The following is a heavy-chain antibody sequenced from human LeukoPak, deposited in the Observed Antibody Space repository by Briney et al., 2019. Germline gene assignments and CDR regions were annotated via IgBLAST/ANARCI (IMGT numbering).Heavy chain of an antibody. V-gene: IGHV4-59*01. D-gene: IGHD5-24*01. Sequence: SETLSLTCTVSGGSISSYYWSWIRQPPGKGVEWIGYIYYSGSTNYNPSLKSRVTISVDTSKNQFSLKLSSVTAAETAVYYCAREGRYRYGYNEYHSYMDIWGKGTTVTVSS. J-gene: IGHJ6*03. CDR2: IYYSGST. CDR1: GGSISSYY. CDR3: AREGRYRYGYNEYHSYMDI.